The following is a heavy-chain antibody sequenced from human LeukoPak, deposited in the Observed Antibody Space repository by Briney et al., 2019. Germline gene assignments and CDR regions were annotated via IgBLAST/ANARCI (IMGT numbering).Heavy chain of an antibody. D-gene: IGHD2-15*01. CDR3: ARRVVVVAATPSWGREYYFDY. Sequence: ASVKVSCKASGYTFTSYGISWVRQAPGQGLEWMGWISAYNGNTSYAQKLQGRVTMTTDTSTSTAYMELSSLRSEDTAVYYCARRVVVVAATPSWGREYYFDYWGQGTLVTVSS. V-gene: IGHV1-18*04. CDR1: GYTFTSYG. CDR2: ISAYNGNT. J-gene: IGHJ4*02.